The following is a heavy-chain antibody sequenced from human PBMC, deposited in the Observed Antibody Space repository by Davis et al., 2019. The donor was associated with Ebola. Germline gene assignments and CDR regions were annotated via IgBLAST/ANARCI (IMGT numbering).Heavy chain of an antibody. D-gene: IGHD4-17*01. CDR3: SRGGAVKFDY. V-gene: IGHV3-11*04. CDR1: GFKFNDYD. Sequence: GESLKISCVTSGFKFNDYDMIWVRQAPGKGLEWLSYISSSEGAIYYADSVRGRFTISRDNTKNSLYLQMNSLRDKDTALYYCSRGGAVKFDYWGQGTLVTVSS. J-gene: IGHJ4*02. CDR2: ISSSEGAI.